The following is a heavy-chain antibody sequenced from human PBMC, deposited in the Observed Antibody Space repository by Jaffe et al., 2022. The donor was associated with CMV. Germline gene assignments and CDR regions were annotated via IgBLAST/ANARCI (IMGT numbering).Heavy chain of an antibody. CDR1: GGSISSSSYY. Sequence: QLQLQESGPGLVKPSETLSLTCTVSGGSISSSSYYWGWIRQPPGKGLEWIGSIYYSGSTYYNPSLKSRVTISVDTSKNQFSLKLSSVTAADTAVYYCARPLSGSYPRGYYYYGMDVWGQGTTVTVSS. CDR2: IYYSGST. V-gene: IGHV4-39*01. J-gene: IGHJ6*02. CDR3: ARPLSGSYPRGYYYYGMDV. D-gene: IGHD1-26*01.